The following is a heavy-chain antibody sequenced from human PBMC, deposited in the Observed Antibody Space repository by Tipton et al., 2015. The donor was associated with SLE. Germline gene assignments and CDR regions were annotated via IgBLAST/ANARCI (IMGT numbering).Heavy chain of an antibody. CDR1: GFTFGGYA. J-gene: IGHJ6*03. V-gene: IGHV3-49*04. D-gene: IGHD2-2*02. Sequence: SLRLSCTASGFTFGGYAMSWVRQAPGKGLEWVGFIRSTAYGGTTEYAASVKGRFTISRDDSKSIAYLQMNSLKTEDTAVYYCTRDGWYCSSTSCYTCYYYHYMACWTNEATVTLS. CDR3: TRDGWYCSSTSCYTCYYYHYMAC. CDR2: IRSTAYGGTT.